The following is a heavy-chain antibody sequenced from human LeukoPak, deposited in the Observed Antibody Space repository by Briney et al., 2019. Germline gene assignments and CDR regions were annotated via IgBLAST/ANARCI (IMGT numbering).Heavy chain of an antibody. D-gene: IGHD3-22*01. Sequence: GYXXSWIRQPPGKGLEWIGEINHSGSTNYNPSLKSRVTVSVDTSKKQFSLKLSSVTAADTAVYYCVTYYFDSSGPKKNYWGQGTLVTVSS. V-gene: IGHV4-34*01. J-gene: IGHJ4*02. CDR1: GYX. CDR3: VTYYFDSSGPKKNY. CDR2: INHSGST.